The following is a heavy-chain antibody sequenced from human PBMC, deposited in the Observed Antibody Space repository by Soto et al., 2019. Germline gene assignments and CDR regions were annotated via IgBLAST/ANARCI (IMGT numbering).Heavy chain of an antibody. V-gene: IGHV1-3*01. CDR3: AKTRYGSGSFGMDV. CDR1: GYTFTSYA. CDR2: INGGNGNT. D-gene: IGHD3-10*01. Sequence: QVQLVQSGAEVKKPGASVKVSCKASGYTFTSYAMHWVRQAPGQRLEWMGWINGGNGNTKYSQKFQGRVTITRDTSASTAYMELSSLRSEDTAVYYCAKTRYGSGSFGMDVWGQGTTVTVSS. J-gene: IGHJ6*02.